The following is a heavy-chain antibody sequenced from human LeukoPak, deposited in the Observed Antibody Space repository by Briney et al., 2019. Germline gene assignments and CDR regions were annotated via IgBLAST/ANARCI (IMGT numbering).Heavy chain of an antibody. CDR2: IYYSGST. J-gene: IGHJ5*02. Sequence: ASETLSLTCTVSGNSISSGDYYWSWIRQPPGKGLEWIGYIYYSGSTNYNPSLKSRVTISVDTSKNQFSLKLSSVTAADTAVYYCARLRGVSSSSFHPWGQGTLVTVSS. CDR3: ARLRGVSSSSFHP. V-gene: IGHV4-61*08. CDR1: GNSISSGDYY. D-gene: IGHD6-6*01.